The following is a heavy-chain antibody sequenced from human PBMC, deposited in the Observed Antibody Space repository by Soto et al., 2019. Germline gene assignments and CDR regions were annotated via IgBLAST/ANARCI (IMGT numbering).Heavy chain of an antibody. CDR2: VNPSGIT. CDR3: ARGDEIYCTRSSCQRKYFFDS. CDR1: CGSFSAYY. D-gene: IGHD2-8*01. V-gene: IGHV4-34*01. J-gene: IGHJ4*02. Sequence: SETLSLTCAVYCGSFSAYYWNWIRQPPGKGLEWIGEVNPSGITNYNSSLRSRVTISVDTSQIQISLKLTSVTAADTAVYFCARGDEIYCTRSSCQRKYFFDSWGQGALVTVSS.